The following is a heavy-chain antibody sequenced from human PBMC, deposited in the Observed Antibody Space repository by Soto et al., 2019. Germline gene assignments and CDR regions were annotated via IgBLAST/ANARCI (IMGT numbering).Heavy chain of an antibody. Sequence: GGSLRLSCSASGFTFSSYGMHCVRHAPGKGLEWVAVMSNDGSNKDYADSVKCRFTISRDNSNGTLYLQMNSLRAEDTAVYYCATGMYSSVHWGQGAMVTVSS. CDR3: ATGMYSSVH. CDR1: GFTFSSYG. J-gene: IGHJ4*02. V-gene: IGHV3-30*03. CDR2: MSNDGSNK. D-gene: IGHD6-19*01.